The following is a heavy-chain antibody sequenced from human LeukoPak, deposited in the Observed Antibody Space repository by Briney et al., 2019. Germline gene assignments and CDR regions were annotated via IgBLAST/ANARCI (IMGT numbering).Heavy chain of an antibody. D-gene: IGHD3-16*01. V-gene: IGHV3-30*03. CDR3: ARGRFGLSLDY. Sequence: GGSLRLSCAASGFTFSRYGMHWVRQAPGKGLEWVAVMSYDGSNKYYADSAKGRFTISRDNSNNTLYLQMNSLRVEDTAVYYCARGRFGLSLDYWGQGTLVTVSS. CDR2: MSYDGSNK. CDR1: GFTFSRYG. J-gene: IGHJ4*02.